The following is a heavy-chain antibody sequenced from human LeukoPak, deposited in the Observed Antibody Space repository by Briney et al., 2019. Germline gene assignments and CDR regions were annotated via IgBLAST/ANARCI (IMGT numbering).Heavy chain of an antibody. D-gene: IGHD5-12*01. CDR2: INGGSTHK. CDR1: GFTFGTYW. CDR3: ARDGTRAYTGYDFDF. V-gene: IGHV3-21*01. J-gene: IGHJ4*02. Sequence: GGSLRLSCAASGFTFGTYWMHWVRQAPGKGLEWVSSINGGSTHKFYGDSVKGRFIISRDNAKRSLYLEMNSLRAEDTAVYYCARDGTRAYTGYDFDFWGQGTLVSVSS.